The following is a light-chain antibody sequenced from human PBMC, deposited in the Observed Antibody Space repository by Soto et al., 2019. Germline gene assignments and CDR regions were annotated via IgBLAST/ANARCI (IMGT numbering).Light chain of an antibody. CDR3: SSYTSITTLV. CDR1: SSDVGGYNY. CDR2: DVS. V-gene: IGLV2-14*01. J-gene: IGLJ2*01. Sequence: QSALTQPASVSGSPGQSITISCTGTSSDVGGYNYDSWYQQYPGKAPKLMIYDVSNRHSGVSNRFSGSKSGNTASLTISGLQAEDEADSYCSSYTSITTLVFGGGTNLTVL.